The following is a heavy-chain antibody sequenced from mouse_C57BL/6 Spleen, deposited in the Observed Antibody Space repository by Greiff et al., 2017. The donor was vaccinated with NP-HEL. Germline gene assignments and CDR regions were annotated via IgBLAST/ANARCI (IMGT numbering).Heavy chain of an antibody. Sequence: VQLQQPGAELVMPGASVKLSCKASGYTFPSYWMHWVKQRPGQGLEWIGEIDPSDSYTNCNQKFKGKSTLTVDKSSSTAYMQLSSLTSEDSAVYYCARRGNYDGYKGGAMDYWGQGTSVTVSS. CDR1: GYTFPSYW. CDR2: IDPSDSYT. D-gene: IGHD2-3*01. J-gene: IGHJ4*01. CDR3: ARRGNYDGYKGGAMDY. V-gene: IGHV1-69*01.